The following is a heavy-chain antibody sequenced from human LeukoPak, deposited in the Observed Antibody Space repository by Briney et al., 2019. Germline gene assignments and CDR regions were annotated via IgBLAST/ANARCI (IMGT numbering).Heavy chain of an antibody. D-gene: IGHD3-9*01. CDR1: GFTFSSYS. CDR3: ARYRLVSFDY. Sequence: GGSLRLSCAASGFTFSSYSMNWVRQAPGKGLEWVSSISSSSSYIYYADPVKGRFTISRDNAKNSLYLQMNSLRAEDMAVYYCARYRLVSFDYWGHGTLVTVSS. J-gene: IGHJ4*01. V-gene: IGHV3-21*01. CDR2: ISSSSSYI.